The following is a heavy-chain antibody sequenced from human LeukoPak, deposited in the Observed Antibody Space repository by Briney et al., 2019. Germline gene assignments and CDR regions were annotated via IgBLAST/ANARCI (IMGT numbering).Heavy chain of an antibody. CDR2: ISGSGGST. D-gene: IGHD3-10*01. J-gene: IGHJ4*02. V-gene: IGHV3-23*01. Sequence: GGSLRLSCAASGFTFSSYAMSWVRQAPGKGLEWVSAISGSGGSTYYADSVKGRFTISRDNSNNTLYLQMNSLRAEDTAVYYCARAQLFSGGSGSFDYWGQGTLVTVSS. CDR1: GFTFSSYA. CDR3: ARAQLFSGGSGSFDY.